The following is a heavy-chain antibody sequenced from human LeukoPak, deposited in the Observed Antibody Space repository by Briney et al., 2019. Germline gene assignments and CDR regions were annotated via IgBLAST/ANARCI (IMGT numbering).Heavy chain of an antibody. J-gene: IGHJ5*02. CDR2: ISTYNGNT. CDR1: GGTFSSYA. CDR3: ARGKDPAQETAPNWFDP. Sequence: ASVKVSCKASGGTFSSYAISWVRQAPGQGLEWMGWISTYNGNTNYAQKLQGRVTMTTDTSTSTAYMELRSLRSDDTAVYYCARGKDPAQETAPNWFDPWGQGTLVTVSS. V-gene: IGHV1-18*01. D-gene: IGHD1-14*01.